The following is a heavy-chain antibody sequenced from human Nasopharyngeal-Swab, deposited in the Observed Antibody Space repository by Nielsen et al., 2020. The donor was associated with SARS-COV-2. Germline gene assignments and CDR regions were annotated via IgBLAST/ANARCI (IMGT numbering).Heavy chain of an antibody. D-gene: IGHD2-15*01. CDR3: ARGWVGYSGGFDC. Sequence: PGKGLEWIGSIYYSGSTYYNPSLKSRVTISVDTSKNQFSLKLTSVTAADTAVFYCARGWVGYSGGFDCWGQGTLVTVSS. J-gene: IGHJ4*02. V-gene: IGHV4-39*07. CDR2: IYYSGST.